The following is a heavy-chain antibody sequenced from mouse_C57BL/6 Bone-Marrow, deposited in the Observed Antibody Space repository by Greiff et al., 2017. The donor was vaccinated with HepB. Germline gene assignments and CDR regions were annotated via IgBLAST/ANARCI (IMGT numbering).Heavy chain of an antibody. D-gene: IGHD1-1*01. Sequence: VKLQESGAELVRPGASVTLSCKASGYTFTDYEMHWVKQTPVHGLEWIGAIDPETGGTAYNQKFKGKAILTADKSSSTAYMELRSLTSEDSAVYYCTRDHYYYGSRGYWGQGTTLTVSS. CDR3: TRDHYYYGSRGY. J-gene: IGHJ2*01. CDR2: IDPETGGT. V-gene: IGHV1-15*01. CDR1: GYTFTDYE.